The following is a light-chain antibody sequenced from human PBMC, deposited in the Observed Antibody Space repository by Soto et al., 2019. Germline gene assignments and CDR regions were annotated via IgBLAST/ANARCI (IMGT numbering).Light chain of an antibody. V-gene: IGLV4-60*02. CDR2: LEGSGSY. Sequence: QSVLAQSSSASASLGSSVRLTCTLSSGHSTYIIAWHQQQPGKAPRYLMNLEGSGSYNKGSGVPDRFSGSSSGADRYLTISNLQFEDEADYYCETWDTNTRVFGTGTKVTVL. J-gene: IGLJ1*01. CDR1: SGHSTYI. CDR3: ETWDTNTRV.